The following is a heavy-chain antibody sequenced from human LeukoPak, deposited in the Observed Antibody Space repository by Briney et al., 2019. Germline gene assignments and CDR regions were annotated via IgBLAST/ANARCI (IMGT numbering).Heavy chain of an antibody. D-gene: IGHD6-13*01. V-gene: IGHV3-23*01. CDR2: ISGSGSSA. Sequence: GGSLRLSCAASGFTFSSYAMTWVRQAPGEGLQWVSDISGSGSSAYYADSVRGRFTISRDNSKNTLYLQMNSLRAEDTAVYYCARDWFLPSGYSSTAGGYFDYWGQGTLVTVSS. CDR3: ARDWFLPSGYSSTAGGYFDY. CDR1: GFTFSSYA. J-gene: IGHJ4*02.